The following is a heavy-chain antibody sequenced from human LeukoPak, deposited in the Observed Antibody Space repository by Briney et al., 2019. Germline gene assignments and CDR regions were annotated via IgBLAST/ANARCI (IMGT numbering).Heavy chain of an antibody. CDR2: ISGSGGST. D-gene: IGHD1-7*01. J-gene: IGHJ4*02. Sequence: GGSLRLSCAASGFTFSSYAMSWVRQAPGKGLEWVSAISGSGGSTYYADSVKGRFTISRDNSKNTLYLQMNSLRAEDTAVYYCAKARERDNWNSSPPDFDYWGQGTLVTVSS. CDR3: AKARERDNWNSSPPDFDY. V-gene: IGHV3-23*01. CDR1: GFTFSSYA.